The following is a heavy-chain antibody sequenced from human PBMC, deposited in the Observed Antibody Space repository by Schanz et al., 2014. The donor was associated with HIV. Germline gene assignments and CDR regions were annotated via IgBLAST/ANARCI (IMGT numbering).Heavy chain of an antibody. V-gene: IGHV3-30*18. CDR1: GFTFSSYG. CDR2: ISYDGSNK. Sequence: QVQLVESGGGVVQPGRSLRLSCAASGFTFSSYGMYWVRQAPGKGLEWVAVISYDGSNKKYADSVKGRFTISRDNSKNTLYLQMKSLRPEDTAVYYCAKDRNSYDPKYIGKGNYYYYYGMDVWGQGTTVTISS. D-gene: IGHD3-22*01. CDR3: AKDRNSYDPKYIGKGNYYYYYGMDV. J-gene: IGHJ6*02.